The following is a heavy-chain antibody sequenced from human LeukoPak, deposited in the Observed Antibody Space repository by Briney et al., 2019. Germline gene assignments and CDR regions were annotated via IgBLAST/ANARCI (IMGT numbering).Heavy chain of an antibody. CDR2: FNPSGGTT. V-gene: IGHV1-46*01. Sequence: ASVKISCKASGYTFTSNYVHWVRQAPEQGLEWMGIFNPSGGTTNYAQKFQGRVTMTRDMSTSTVYMELSSLRSEDTAIYYCARIRDGYNDAYDIWGQGTVVTVPS. CDR1: GYTFTSNY. CDR3: ARIRDGYNDAYDI. D-gene: IGHD5-24*01. J-gene: IGHJ3*02.